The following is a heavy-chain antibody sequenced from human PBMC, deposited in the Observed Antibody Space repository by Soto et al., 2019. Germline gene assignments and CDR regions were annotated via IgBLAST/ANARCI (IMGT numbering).Heavy chain of an antibody. Sequence: GGSLRLSCAASGFTFSDHYMDWVRQAPGKGLEWVGRTRNKANSYTTEYAASVKGRFTISRDDSKNSLYLQMNSLKTEDSAVYYCAREMSITIFGVVIVYWYFDLWGRGTLVTVSS. CDR2: TRNKANSYTT. D-gene: IGHD3-3*01. V-gene: IGHV3-72*01. CDR3: AREMSITIFGVVIVYWYFDL. CDR1: GFTFSDHY. J-gene: IGHJ2*01.